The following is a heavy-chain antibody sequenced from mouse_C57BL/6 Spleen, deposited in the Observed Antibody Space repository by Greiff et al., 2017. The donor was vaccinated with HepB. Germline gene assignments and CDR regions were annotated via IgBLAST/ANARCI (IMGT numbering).Heavy chain of an antibody. J-gene: IGHJ4*01. CDR2: ISDGGSYT. CDR3: ARDRTTGGYDAMDY. CDR1: GFTFSSYA. D-gene: IGHD2-12*01. V-gene: IGHV5-4*01. Sequence: EVKLVESGGGLVKPGGSLNLSCAASGFTFSSYAMSWVRQTPEKRLEWVATISDGGSYTYYPDNVKGRFTISRDNAKNNLYLQMSHLKSEDTAMYYCARDRTTGGYDAMDYWGQGTSVTVSS.